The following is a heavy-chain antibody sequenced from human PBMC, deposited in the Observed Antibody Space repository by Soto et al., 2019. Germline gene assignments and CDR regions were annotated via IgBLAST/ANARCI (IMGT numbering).Heavy chain of an antibody. CDR3: ARVIETRNGEYVWEY. D-gene: IGHD3-16*01. J-gene: IGHJ4*02. Sequence: PSATXSLTCSVSVVSIIISKLFICFRQPPGKVLDWIGEIYHSGSTNYNPSLKSRVTISVDKSKNQFSLKLSSVTAADTAVYYCARVIETRNGEYVWEYWGQGTLVTVSS. V-gene: IGHV4-4*02. CDR1: VVSIIISKL. CDR2: IYHSGST.